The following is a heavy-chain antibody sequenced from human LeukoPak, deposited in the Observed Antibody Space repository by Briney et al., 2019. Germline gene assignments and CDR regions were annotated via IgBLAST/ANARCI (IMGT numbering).Heavy chain of an antibody. CDR2: ISYDGSNK. CDR3: AKGEMATIWGVFDY. J-gene: IGHJ4*02. V-gene: IGHV3-30*18. CDR1: GFIFSSYG. Sequence: GGSLRLSCAASGFIFSSYGMHWVRQAPGKGLEWVAVISYDGSNKYYADSVKGRFTISRDNSKNTLYLQMNSLRAEDTAVYYCAKGEMATIWGVFDYWGQGTLVTVSS. D-gene: IGHD5-24*01.